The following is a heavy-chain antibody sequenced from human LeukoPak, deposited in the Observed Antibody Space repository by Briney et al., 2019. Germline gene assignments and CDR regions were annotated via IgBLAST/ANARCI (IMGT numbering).Heavy chain of an antibody. Sequence: PGGPLRLSCAASGLTFSSYSMNWVRQAPGKGLEWVSSISSSSSYIYYADSVKGRFTISRDNAKNSLYLQMNSLRAEDTAVYYCARDPTLSGYSYGLSDYWGQGTLVTVSS. D-gene: IGHD5-18*01. CDR3: ARDPTLSGYSYGLSDY. CDR2: ISSSSSYI. CDR1: GLTFSSYS. V-gene: IGHV3-21*01. J-gene: IGHJ4*02.